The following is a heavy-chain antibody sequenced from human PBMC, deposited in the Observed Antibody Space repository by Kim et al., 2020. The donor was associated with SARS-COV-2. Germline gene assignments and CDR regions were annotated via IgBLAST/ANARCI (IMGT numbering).Heavy chain of an antibody. D-gene: IGHD6-19*01. CDR2: RKKDGSVT. CDR1: GITGLDYDTGY. J-gene: IGHJ4*02. CDR3: ASGYGWLVHS. Sequence: GGSLRLSCEASGITGLDYDTGYMNWVRDDGGEGLAWVKNRKKDGSVTVYLESVKGGCIISRDNSKNSLYLHMNSLRAEDTAWYYCASGYGWLVHSWGQGTLVRLS. V-gene: IGHV3-7*03.